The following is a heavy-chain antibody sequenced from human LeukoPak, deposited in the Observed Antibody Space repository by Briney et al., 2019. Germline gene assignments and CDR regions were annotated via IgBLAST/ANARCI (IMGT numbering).Heavy chain of an antibody. V-gene: IGHV4-59*12. Sequence: PSETLSLTCTVSGGSISSYYWSWIRQPPGKGLEWIGYIYYSGSTNYNPSLKSRVTISVDTSKNQFSLKLSSVTAADTAVYYCARDSGSGSYYKPFDYWGRGTLVTVSS. J-gene: IGHJ2*01. CDR1: GGSISSYY. CDR2: IYYSGST. CDR3: ARDSGSGSYYKPFDY. D-gene: IGHD3-10*01.